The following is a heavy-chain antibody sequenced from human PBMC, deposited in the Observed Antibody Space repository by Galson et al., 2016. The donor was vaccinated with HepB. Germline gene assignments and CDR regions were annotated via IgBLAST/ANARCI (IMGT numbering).Heavy chain of an antibody. Sequence: ETLSLTCDVSGVSIMSDNWWSWVRQPPGKGFEWLGQIYRNPTTFHDASLTRRLTKSVDKAKNQFSLKLTSVTAADTAVYYCARRSGNPSHFDLWGQGTLVTVSS. V-gene: IGHV4-4*02. J-gene: IGHJ4*02. CDR2: IYRNPTT. CDR1: GVSIMSDNW. D-gene: IGHD3-10*01. CDR3: ARRSGNPSHFDL.